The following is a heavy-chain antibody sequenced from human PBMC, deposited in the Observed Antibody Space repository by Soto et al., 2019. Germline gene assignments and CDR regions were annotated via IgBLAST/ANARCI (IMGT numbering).Heavy chain of an antibody. J-gene: IGHJ4*02. CDR3: ARQNHGDYEFFFDY. D-gene: IGHD4-17*01. CDR2: ITSNGST. V-gene: IGHV4-39*01. CDR1: GASIISTTKY. Sequence: QLQLQESGPGLVKPSETLSLTCTVSGASIISTTKYWGWIRQPPGRGLEWIGTITSNGSTYYNPSLEGRVTISVDTSKDQFSLKVTSVTAADTGLYYYARQNHGDYEFFFDYWGQGTLVTVSS.